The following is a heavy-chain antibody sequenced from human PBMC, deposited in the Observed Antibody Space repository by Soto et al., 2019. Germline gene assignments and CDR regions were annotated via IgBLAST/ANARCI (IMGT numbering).Heavy chain of an antibody. CDR2: VSPTGATV. V-gene: IGHV3-9*01. D-gene: IGHD1-26*01. Sequence: VQVVASGGGLVQPGRSLRLSCAVSGFRFEQYVMHWVRQAPGKGMGCVSTVSPTGATVAYADSVEGRFTISRANAKNSLYLQMNSLKGDDTAFYLCLKDAPDSVIDDRGQGTRVSGSS. J-gene: IGHJ4*02. CDR1: GFRFEQYV. CDR3: LKDAPDSVIDD.